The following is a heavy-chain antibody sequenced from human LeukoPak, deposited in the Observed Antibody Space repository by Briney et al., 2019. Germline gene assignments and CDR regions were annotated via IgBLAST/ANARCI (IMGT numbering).Heavy chain of an antibody. V-gene: IGHV4-34*01. J-gene: IGHJ3*02. CDR2: INHSGST. Sequence: PSETLSLTCAVYGGSFSGYYRSWIRQPPGKGLEWIGEINHSGSTNYNPSLKSRVTISVDMSKNQFSLKLSSVTAADTAVYYCAREFIAAAGTKNGLDIWGQGTMVTVSS. CDR3: AREFIAAAGTKNGLDI. CDR1: GGSFSGYY. D-gene: IGHD6-13*01.